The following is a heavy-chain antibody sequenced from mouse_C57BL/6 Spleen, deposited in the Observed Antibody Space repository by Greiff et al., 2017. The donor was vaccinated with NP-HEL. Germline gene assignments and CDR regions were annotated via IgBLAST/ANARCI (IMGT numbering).Heavy chain of an antibody. D-gene: IGHD4-1*01. CDR2: ISSGSSTI. CDR3: ARDWAYFDY. Sequence: EVHLVESGGGLVKPGGSLKLSCAASGFTFSDYEMHWVRQAPEKGLEWVAYISSGSSTIYYADTVKGRFTISRDNAKNTLFLQMTSLRSEDTAMYYCARDWAYFDYWGQGTTLTVSS. CDR1: GFTFSDYE. V-gene: IGHV5-17*01. J-gene: IGHJ2*01.